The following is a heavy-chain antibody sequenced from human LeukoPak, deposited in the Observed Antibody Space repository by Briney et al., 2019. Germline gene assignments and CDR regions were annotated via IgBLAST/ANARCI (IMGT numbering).Heavy chain of an antibody. CDR3: ARDSAPDYSNYVPFDY. V-gene: IGHV4-59*01. Sequence: SETLSLTCTVSGGSISSYYWSWIRQPPGKGLEWIGYIYYSGSTNYNPSLKSQVTISVDTSKNQFSLKLSSVTAADTAVYYCARDSAPDYSNYVPFDYWGQGTLVTVSS. CDR1: GGSISSYY. CDR2: IYYSGST. J-gene: IGHJ4*02. D-gene: IGHD4-11*01.